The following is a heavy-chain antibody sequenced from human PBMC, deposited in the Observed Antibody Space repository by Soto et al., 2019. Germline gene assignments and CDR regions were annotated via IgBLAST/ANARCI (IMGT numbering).Heavy chain of an antibody. V-gene: IGHV5-51*01. CDR1: GYNFVTQW. CDR3: ASDSHCDGGNCPMGGFDM. Sequence: PGESLKISCQGTGYNFVTQWIGWVRQVPGEGLEWMGIIYPGTSETLYSPAFQGLVIISVDKSISTTYLQWTTLKPSDTAIYFCASDSHCDGGNCPMGGFDMWGQGTMVTVSS. J-gene: IGHJ3*02. CDR2: IYPGTSET. D-gene: IGHD2-15*01.